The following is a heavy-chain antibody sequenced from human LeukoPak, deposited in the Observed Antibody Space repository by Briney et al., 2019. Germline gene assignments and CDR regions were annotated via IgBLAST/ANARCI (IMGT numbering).Heavy chain of an antibody. Sequence: PSETLSLTCTVSGGSISSYYWSWIRQPPGKGLEWIGYIYYSGSTNYNPSLKSRVTISVDTSKNQFSLKLSSVTAADTAAYYCAGTPLRYFDWLSSRGGRPRSYWYFDLWGRGTLVTVSS. CDR3: AGTPLRYFDWLSSRGGRPRSYWYFDL. D-gene: IGHD3-9*01. V-gene: IGHV4-59*01. J-gene: IGHJ2*01. CDR1: GGSISSYY. CDR2: IYYSGST.